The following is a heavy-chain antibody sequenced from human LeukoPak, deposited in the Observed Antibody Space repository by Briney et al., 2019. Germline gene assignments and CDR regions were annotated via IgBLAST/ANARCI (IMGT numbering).Heavy chain of an antibody. D-gene: IGHD2-2*02. CDR2: IYHNGDT. Sequence: PSETLSLTCIVSGGSIISGDYYWTWIRQPPGKGLEWIGYIYHNGDTYYNPSLRSRTSISVDTSKNQFSPKLSSVTAADTAVYYCARAGVVPAAINRAFDIWGQGSLVTVSS. V-gene: IGHV4-30-4*08. CDR1: GGSIISGDYY. CDR3: ARAGVVPAAINRAFDI. J-gene: IGHJ3*02.